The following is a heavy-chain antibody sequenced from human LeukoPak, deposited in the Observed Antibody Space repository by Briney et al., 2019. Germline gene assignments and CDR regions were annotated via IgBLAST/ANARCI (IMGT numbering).Heavy chain of an antibody. CDR1: GGSISSGGYY. CDR3: ARADSSGYYYGTPVNY. CDR2: IYYSGST. V-gene: IGHV4-31*03. J-gene: IGHJ4*02. Sequence: SETLSLTCTVSGGSISSGGYYWSWIRQHPGKGLEWIGYIYYSGSTYYNPSLKSRVTISVDTSKNQFFLKLSSVTAADTAVYYCARADSSGYYYGTPVNYWGQGTLVTVSS. D-gene: IGHD3-22*01.